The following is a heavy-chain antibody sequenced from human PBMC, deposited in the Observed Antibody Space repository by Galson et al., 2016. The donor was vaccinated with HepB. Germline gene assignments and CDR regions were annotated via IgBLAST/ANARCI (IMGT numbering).Heavy chain of an antibody. D-gene: IGHD2-15*01. V-gene: IGHV1-18*04. CDR1: GYTFSNFV. CDR2: ISACNGDT. J-gene: IGHJ3*02. Sequence: SVKVSCKASGYTFSNFVINWVRQAPGQGLEWMGWISACNGDTDYEQKLQGRLTLTTDTSTRTAYMELRSLRSDDTAVDYCARDRVVVTRRGGAFDIWGLGTMVTVSS. CDR3: ARDRVVVTRRGGAFDI.